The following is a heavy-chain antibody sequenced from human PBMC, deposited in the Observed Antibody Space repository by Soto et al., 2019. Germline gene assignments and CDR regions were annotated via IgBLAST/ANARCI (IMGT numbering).Heavy chain of an antibody. CDR3: ARGLEDTAMVSFDS. CDR2: ISSSGRVI. D-gene: IGHD5-18*01. Sequence: EVQLVESGGALVQPGGSLRLSCSASGFTFSSYEMNWVRQAPGEGLEWVSYISSSGRVIFHADSVKGRFSISRDNAKNSLYLPMNSLRAEDTAVYYCARGLEDTAMVSFDSWGQGTLVTVSS. CDR1: GFTFSSYE. J-gene: IGHJ4*02. V-gene: IGHV3-48*03.